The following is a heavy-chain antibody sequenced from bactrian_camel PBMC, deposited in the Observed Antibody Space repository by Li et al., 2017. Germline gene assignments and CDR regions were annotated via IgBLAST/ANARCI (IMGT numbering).Heavy chain of an antibody. V-gene: IGHV3S55*01. Sequence: HVQLVESGGGSAQAGGSMRLSCAAVAHFDSMGWFRQAPGKEREGVACIESDGTISYAHFAKGRFTISKDSDKNTLSLQMNSLKPEDTAMYYCAGEGKEGDFEDCRGLSGIPGLGVWGPGTQVTVS. D-gene: IGHD4*01. CDR2: IESDGTI. CDR3: AGEGKEGDFEDCRGLSGIPGLGV. CDR1: AHFDS. J-gene: IGHJ4*01.